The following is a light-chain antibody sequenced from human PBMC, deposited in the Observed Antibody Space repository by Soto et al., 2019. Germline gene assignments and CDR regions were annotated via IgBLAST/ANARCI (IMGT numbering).Light chain of an antibody. V-gene: IGKV3-20*01. CDR2: GAS. J-gene: IGKJ1*01. CDR3: QHYGWSSRT. Sequence: EIVLTQSPGTLSLSPGESATLSCRASQSVSSTYLAWYHQKPGQAPRLLFYGASSRATDIPDRFSGSGSGTDFTLTISRLEPEDFAVYYCQHYGWSSRTFGQGTKVEIK. CDR1: QSVSSTY.